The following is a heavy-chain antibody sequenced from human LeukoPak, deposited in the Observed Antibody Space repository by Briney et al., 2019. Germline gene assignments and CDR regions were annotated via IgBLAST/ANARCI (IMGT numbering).Heavy chain of an antibody. J-gene: IGHJ6*03. Sequence: GGSLRLSCAASGFTVSSNYMSWVCQAPGKGLEWVSVIYSGGSTYYADSVKGRFTISRDNSKNTLYLQMNSLRAEDTAVYYCATSVYYYDSSGYYGFYYYYMDVWGKGTTVTISS. CDR1: GFTVSSNY. V-gene: IGHV3-66*01. D-gene: IGHD3-22*01. CDR2: IYSGGST. CDR3: ATSVYYYDSSGYYGFYYYYMDV.